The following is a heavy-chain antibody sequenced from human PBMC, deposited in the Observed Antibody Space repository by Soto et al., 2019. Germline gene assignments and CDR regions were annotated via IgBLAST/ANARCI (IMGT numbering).Heavy chain of an antibody. D-gene: IGHD3-10*01. V-gene: IGHV1-69*05. CDR1: GATFSSYA. Sequence: SVKVSCKASGATFSSYAISWVRQAPGQGLEWMGGIIPIYGTTNYAQKFQGRVTMTRDESTSTAYMELSSQRSEDIDVYYCARHATGSGPPPLNWFDPWGQGTLVTVSS. CDR3: ARHATGSGPPPLNWFDP. J-gene: IGHJ5*02. CDR2: IIPIYGTT.